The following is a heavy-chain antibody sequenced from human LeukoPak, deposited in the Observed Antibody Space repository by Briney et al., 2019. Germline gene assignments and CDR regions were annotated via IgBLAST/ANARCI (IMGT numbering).Heavy chain of an antibody. CDR3: ARGPTTYYYDSSGSENLDY. CDR1: GFTFNSYS. Sequence: GGSLRLSCAASGFTFNSYSMNWVRQAPGKGLEWVSSISSSSSYIYYADSVKGRFTISRDNAKNSLYLQMNSLRAEDTAVYYCARGPTTYYYDSSGSENLDYWGQGTLVSVSS. V-gene: IGHV3-21*01. CDR2: ISSSSSYI. J-gene: IGHJ4*02. D-gene: IGHD3-22*01.